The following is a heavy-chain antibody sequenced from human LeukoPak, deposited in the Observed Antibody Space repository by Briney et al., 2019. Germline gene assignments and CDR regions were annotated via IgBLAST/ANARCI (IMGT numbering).Heavy chain of an antibody. J-gene: IGHJ5*02. CDR3: ARNVYCDSTDCYTRWFDP. CDR1: GGSISSYY. D-gene: IGHD2-2*02. Sequence: SETLSLTCTVSGGSISSYYWSWIRQPPGKGLEWIGYIYTSGITNYNPSLKSRVTISVDTSKNQFSLKLSSVTAADTAVYYCARNVYCDSTDCYTRWFDPWGQGTLVTVSS. V-gene: IGHV4-4*09. CDR2: IYTSGIT.